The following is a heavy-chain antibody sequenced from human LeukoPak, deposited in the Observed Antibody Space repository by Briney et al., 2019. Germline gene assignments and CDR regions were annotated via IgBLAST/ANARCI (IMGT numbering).Heavy chain of an antibody. CDR3: ARDVGGLNWFDP. V-gene: IGHV3-53*01. D-gene: IGHD4-23*01. CDR1: GFTLSSNY. CDR2: IYSGGST. J-gene: IGHJ5*02. Sequence: GRSLRLSCAASGFTLSSNYMSWVRQAPGKGLEWVSVIYSGGSTYYADSVKGRFTISRDNSKNTLYLQMNSLRAEDTAVYYCARDVGGLNWFDPWGQGTLVTVSS.